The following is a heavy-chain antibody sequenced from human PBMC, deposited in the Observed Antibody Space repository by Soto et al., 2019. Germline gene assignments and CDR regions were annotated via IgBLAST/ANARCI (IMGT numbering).Heavy chain of an antibody. Sequence: SETLSLTCTVSGGSISSYYWSWIRQPPGRGLEWIGYIYYSGSTNYNPSLKSRVTISVDTSKNQFSLKLSSVTAADTAVYYCARETQSSPYSGPYLDYWGQGTLVTVSS. CDR1: GGSISSYY. D-gene: IGHD5-12*01. V-gene: IGHV4-59*01. CDR2: IYYSGST. J-gene: IGHJ4*02. CDR3: ARETQSSPYSGPYLDY.